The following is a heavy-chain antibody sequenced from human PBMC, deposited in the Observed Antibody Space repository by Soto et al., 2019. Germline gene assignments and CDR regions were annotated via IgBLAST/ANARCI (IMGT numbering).Heavy chain of an antibody. CDR1: GYTFTSYA. J-gene: IGHJ4*02. D-gene: IGHD3-16*01. Sequence: QVQLVQSGAEVKKPGASVKVSCKASGYTFTSYAMHWVRQAPGQRLEWMGWVNAGNGNTKYSQKFQGRVTITRDTSASTAYMELSSLRSEDTAVYYCARVWGLANFDYWGQGTLVTVSS. CDR3: ARVWGLANFDY. V-gene: IGHV1-3*01. CDR2: VNAGNGNT.